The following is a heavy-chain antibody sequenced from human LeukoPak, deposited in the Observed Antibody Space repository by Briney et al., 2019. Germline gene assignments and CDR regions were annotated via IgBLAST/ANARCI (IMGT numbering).Heavy chain of an antibody. D-gene: IGHD3-16*02. CDR3: ATELSSYYYYGMDV. CDR2: ISAYNGNT. J-gene: IGHJ6*02. Sequence: ASVKVSCKASGYTFTGYYMHWVRQAPGQGLEWMGWISAYNGNTNYAQKLQGRVTMTTDTSTSTAYMELRSLRSDDTAVYYCATELSSYYYYGMDVWGQGTTVTVSS. CDR1: GYTFTGYY. V-gene: IGHV1-18*04.